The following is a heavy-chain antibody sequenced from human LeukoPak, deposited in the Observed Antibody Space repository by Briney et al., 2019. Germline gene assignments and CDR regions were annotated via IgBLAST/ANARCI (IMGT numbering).Heavy chain of an antibody. CDR3: ASYADYRFDY. V-gene: IGHV4-59*01. CDR1: GGSISSYY. J-gene: IGHJ4*02. CDR2: IYYSGST. D-gene: IGHD4-17*01. Sequence: SETLSLTCTVSGGSISSYYWTWIRQPPGKGLEWIGYIYYSGSTNHNPSLKSRVTISVDTSKNQLSLKLSSVTAADTAVYYCASYADYRFDYWGQGTLVTVSS.